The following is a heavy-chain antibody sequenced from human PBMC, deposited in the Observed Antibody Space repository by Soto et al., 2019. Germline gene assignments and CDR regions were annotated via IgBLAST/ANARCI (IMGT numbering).Heavy chain of an antibody. Sequence: SETLSLTCAVYGGSFSGYYWSWIRQPPGKGLEWIGEINHSGSTNYNPSLKSRVTISVDTSKNQFSLKLSSVTAADTAVYYCARHLSTTIAPLLFDFWGQGTLVTVSS. CDR3: ARHLSTTIAPLLFDF. D-gene: IGHD1-1*01. CDR2: INHSGST. J-gene: IGHJ4*02. CDR1: GGSFSGYY. V-gene: IGHV4-34*01.